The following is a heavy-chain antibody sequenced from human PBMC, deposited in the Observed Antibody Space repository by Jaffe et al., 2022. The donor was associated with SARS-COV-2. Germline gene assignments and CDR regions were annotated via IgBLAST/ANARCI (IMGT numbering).Heavy chain of an antibody. CDR3: AKDRANWGRGPSVYDYYYGMDV. V-gene: IGHV3-43*02. D-gene: IGHD7-27*01. CDR1: GFTFDDYA. CDR2: ISGDGGST. Sequence: EVQLVESGGGVVQPGGSLRLSCAASGFTFDDYAMHWVRQAPGKGLEWVSLISGDGGSTYYADSVKGRFTISRDNSKNSLYLQMNSLRTEDTALYYCAKDRANWGRGPSVYDYYYGMDVWGQGTTVTVSS. J-gene: IGHJ6*02.